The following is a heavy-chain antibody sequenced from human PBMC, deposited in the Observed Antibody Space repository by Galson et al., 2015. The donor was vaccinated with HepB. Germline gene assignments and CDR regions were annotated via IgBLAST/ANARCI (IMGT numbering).Heavy chain of an antibody. CDR2: IRYDGSNK. V-gene: IGHV3-30*02. D-gene: IGHD6-13*01. CDR3: AKVSRGSSWYESFDC. CDR1: GFTFSSYG. Sequence: SLRLSCAASGFTFSSYGMHWVRQAPGKGLEWVAFIRYDGSNKYYADSVKGRFTISRDNSKNTLYLQMNSLRAEDTAVYYCAKVSRGSSWYESFDCWGQGTLVTVSS. J-gene: IGHJ4*02.